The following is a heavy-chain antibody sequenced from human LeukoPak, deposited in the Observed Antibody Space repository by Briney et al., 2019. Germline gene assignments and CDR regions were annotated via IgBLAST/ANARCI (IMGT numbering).Heavy chain of an antibody. CDR2: IYSDGST. CDR3: FNYAY. J-gene: IGHJ4*02. D-gene: IGHD3-16*01. Sequence: PGGSLRLSCAASGITVSTNYMSWVRQAPGKGLEWVSVIYSDGSTSYADSVKGRFTLSRDNSKNTVYLQVSSLRVEDTAVYYCFNYAYWGQGTLVTVSS. V-gene: IGHV3-66*01. CDR1: GITVSTNY.